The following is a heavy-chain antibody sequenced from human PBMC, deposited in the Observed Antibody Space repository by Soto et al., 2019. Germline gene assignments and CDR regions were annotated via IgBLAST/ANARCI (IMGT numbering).Heavy chain of an antibody. CDR1: GLTFSSYA. CDR2: ISYDGSNK. D-gene: IGHD6-13*01. V-gene: IGHV3-30-3*01. CDR3: ARENVAAPIDY. J-gene: IGHJ4*02. Sequence: GGSLRLSCAASGLTFSSYAMHWVRQAPGKGLEWVAVISYDGSNKYYADSVKGRFTISRDNSKNTLYLQMNSLRAEDTAVYYCARENVAAPIDYWGQGTLVTVSS.